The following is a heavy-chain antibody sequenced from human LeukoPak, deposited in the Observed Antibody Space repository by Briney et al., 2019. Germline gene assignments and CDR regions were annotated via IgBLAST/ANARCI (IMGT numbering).Heavy chain of an antibody. CDR1: GYTFTGYY. CDR2: INPNSGGT. J-gene: IGHJ4*02. Sequence: ASVKVSCKASGYTFTGYYMHWVRQAPGQGLEWMGWINPNSGGTNYAQKFQGRVTMTRDTSISTAYMELGRLRSDDTAVYYCARDGTSTYCSSTSCYAPFDYWGQGTLVTVSS. D-gene: IGHD2-2*01. CDR3: ARDGTSTYCSSTSCYAPFDY. V-gene: IGHV1-2*02.